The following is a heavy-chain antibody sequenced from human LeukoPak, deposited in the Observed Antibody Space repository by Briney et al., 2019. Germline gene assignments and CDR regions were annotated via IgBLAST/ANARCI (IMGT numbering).Heavy chain of an antibody. CDR3: ANDSGSYEAFDI. CDR1: GGSISSSSYY. D-gene: IGHD1-26*01. CDR2: IYYSGST. V-gene: IGHV4-39*07. Sequence: SETLSLTCTVSGGSISSSSYYWGWIRQPPGKGLEWIGSIYYSGSTYYNPSLKSRVTISVDTSKNQFSLKLSSVTAADTAVYYCANDSGSYEAFDIWGQGTMVTVSS. J-gene: IGHJ3*02.